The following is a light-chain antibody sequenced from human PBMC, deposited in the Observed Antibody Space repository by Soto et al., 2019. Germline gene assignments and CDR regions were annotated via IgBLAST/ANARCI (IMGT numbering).Light chain of an antibody. CDR3: QQYNGYWT. V-gene: IGKV1-5*03. CDR2: EAS. CDR1: QSISGS. Sequence: DIQMTQSPSTLSASVGDRVTIACRASQSISGSLAWYQQKPGKAPKLLIFEASNLKSGVPSRFSGSGSGTDYTLTISILQPDDSASYYCQQYNGYWTFGQGTRVEIK. J-gene: IGKJ1*01.